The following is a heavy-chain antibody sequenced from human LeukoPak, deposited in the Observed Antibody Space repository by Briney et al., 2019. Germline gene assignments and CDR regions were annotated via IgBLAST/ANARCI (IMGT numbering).Heavy chain of an antibody. Sequence: PSETLSLTCTVSGGSISSYYWSWIRQPPGKGLEWIGYIYYSGSTNYNPSLKSRVTISVDKSKNQFYLKLSSVTAADTAVYYCASSDCSGGSCMNNWGQGTLVTVSS. CDR3: ASSDCSGGSCMNN. CDR1: GGSISSYY. D-gene: IGHD2-15*01. CDR2: IYYSGST. J-gene: IGHJ4*02. V-gene: IGHV4-59*08.